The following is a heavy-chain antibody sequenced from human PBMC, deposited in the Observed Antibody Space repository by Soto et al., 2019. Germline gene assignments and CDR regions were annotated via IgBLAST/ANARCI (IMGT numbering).Heavy chain of an antibody. CDR3: ATGSRLRFLEWLLNDAFDI. CDR2: IWYDGSNK. D-gene: IGHD3-3*01. Sequence: GGSLRLSCAASGFTFSSYGMHWVRQAPGKGLEWVAVIWYDGSNKYYADSVKGRFTISRDNSKNTLYLQMNSLRAEDTAVYYCATGSRLRFLEWLLNDAFDIWGQGTMVTVSS. CDR1: GFTFSSYG. V-gene: IGHV3-33*01. J-gene: IGHJ3*02.